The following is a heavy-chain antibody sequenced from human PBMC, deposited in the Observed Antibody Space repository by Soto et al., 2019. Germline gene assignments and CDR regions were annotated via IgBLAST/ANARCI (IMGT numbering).Heavy chain of an antibody. CDR2: TYYRSKWYN. CDR1: GHSVSSSSVT. D-gene: IGHD1-1*01. Sequence: SQTLSLTCAISGHSVSSSSVTWNWIRQSPSRGLEWLGRTYYRSKWYNDYALSVKSRITINPDTSKNQFSLQLTSVTPEDTAMYYCTRQKNTNYYSGMDVWGQGTTVTVSS. CDR3: TRQKNTNYYSGMDV. J-gene: IGHJ6*02. V-gene: IGHV6-1*01.